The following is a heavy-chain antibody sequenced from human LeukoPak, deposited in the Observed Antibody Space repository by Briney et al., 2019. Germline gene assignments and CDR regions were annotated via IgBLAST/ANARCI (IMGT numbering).Heavy chain of an antibody. J-gene: IGHJ4*02. V-gene: IGHV3-30*18. CDR2: ISYDGSNK. CDR1: GFTFSSYG. D-gene: IGHD6-19*01. Sequence: GGSLRLSCAASGFTFSSYGMHWVRQAPGKGLEWVAVISYDGSNKYYADSVKGRFTISRDNSKNTLYLQMNSLRAEDTAVYYCAKQVVAGCLDYWGQGTLVTVSS. CDR3: AKQVVAGCLDY.